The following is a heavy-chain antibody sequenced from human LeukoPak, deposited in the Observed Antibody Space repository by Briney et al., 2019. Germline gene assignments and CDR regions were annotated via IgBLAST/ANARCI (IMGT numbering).Heavy chain of an antibody. Sequence: GSLRLSCAVSGFTFSSHWMFWVRQVPGKGLEWVSQINNDGSSTTYADSVKGRFTISRDNAKNTLFLQMNSLRAEDTAVYFCARHYQLGYWGQGTLVTVSS. J-gene: IGHJ4*02. CDR1: GFTFSSHW. D-gene: IGHD1-1*01. CDR2: INNDGSST. V-gene: IGHV3-74*01. CDR3: ARHYQLGY.